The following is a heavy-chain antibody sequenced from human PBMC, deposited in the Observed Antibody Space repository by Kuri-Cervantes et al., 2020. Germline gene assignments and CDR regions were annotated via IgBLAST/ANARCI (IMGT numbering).Heavy chain of an antibody. V-gene: IGHV4-34*01. D-gene: IGHD3-9*01. CDR1: GGSFSGYY. CDR2: INHSGST. CDR3: ARATRGGTGYYYMFDS. J-gene: IGHJ4*02. Sequence: SETLSLTCAVYGGSFSGYYWSWIRQPPGKGLEWIGEINHSGSTNYNPSLKSRVTISVDTSKNQFSLKLSSVTAADTAVYFCARATRGGTGYYYMFDSWGQGTLVTVSS.